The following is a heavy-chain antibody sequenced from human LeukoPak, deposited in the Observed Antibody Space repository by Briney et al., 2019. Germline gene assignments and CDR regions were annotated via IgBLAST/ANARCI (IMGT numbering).Heavy chain of an antibody. Sequence: GGSLRLSCAASGFTFSSYSMNWVRQAPGKGLEWVSSISSSSYIYYADSVKGRFTISRDNAKNSLYLQMNGLRAEDTAVYYCARDTGYSLVAPAAIGYWGQGTPVTVSS. CDR3: ARDTGYSLVAPAAIGY. D-gene: IGHD2-2*02. V-gene: IGHV3-21*01. CDR1: GFTFSSYS. J-gene: IGHJ4*02. CDR2: ISSSSYI.